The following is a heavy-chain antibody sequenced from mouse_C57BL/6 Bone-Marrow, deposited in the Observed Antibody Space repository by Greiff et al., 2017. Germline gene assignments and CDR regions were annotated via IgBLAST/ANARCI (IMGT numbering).Heavy chain of an antibody. V-gene: IGHV1-69*01. CDR3: ARQFAY. CDR1: GYTFTSDW. J-gene: IGHJ3*01. CDR2: IDPSDSYT. Sequence: QVQLQQSGPELVKPGASVKISCKASGYTFTSDWMHWVKQRPGQGLEWIGEIDPSDSYTNYNQKFKGKSTLTVDKSSSTAYMQLSSLTSEDSAVYYCARQFAYWGQGTLVTVSA.